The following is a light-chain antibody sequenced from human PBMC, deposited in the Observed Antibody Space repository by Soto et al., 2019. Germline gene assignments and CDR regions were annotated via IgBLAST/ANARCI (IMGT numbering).Light chain of an antibody. V-gene: IGLV1-44*01. J-gene: IGLJ1*01. CDR3: AALDDSRDV. CDR1: SSNIGSNT. Sequence: QSVLTQPPSASGTPGQRVTISCSGSSSNIGSNTVNWYQQLPGTAPKLLIYSNNQRPSGVPDRFSGSKSGTSASLAISGLQSEDEADYYCAALDDSRDVFGTGTKVTVL. CDR2: SNN.